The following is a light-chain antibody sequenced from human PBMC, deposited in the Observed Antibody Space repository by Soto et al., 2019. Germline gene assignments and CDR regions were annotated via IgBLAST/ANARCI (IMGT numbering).Light chain of an antibody. CDR3: QHYYSDPWT. V-gene: IGKV1-8*01. CDR2: AAS. Sequence: AIRMTQSPSSLSASTGDRVTITCRASQGVSSSVAWYQQKPGKAPKLLIYAASTMQSGVPSRFSGSGSGTAFTRTISCLQSEDFATYYWQHYYSDPWTCGQGTKVEIK. CDR1: QGVSSS. J-gene: IGKJ1*01.